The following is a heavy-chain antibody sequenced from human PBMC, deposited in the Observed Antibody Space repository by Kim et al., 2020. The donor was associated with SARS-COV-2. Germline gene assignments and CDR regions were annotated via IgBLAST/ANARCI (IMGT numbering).Heavy chain of an antibody. CDR3: ARVLVAAAGTFDY. J-gene: IGHJ4*02. V-gene: IGHV4-4*06. D-gene: IGHD6-13*01. Sequence: YNPPLKSRVTLSVDTSKNQFSLKLSSVTAADTAVYYCARVLVAAAGTFDYWGQGTLVTVSS.